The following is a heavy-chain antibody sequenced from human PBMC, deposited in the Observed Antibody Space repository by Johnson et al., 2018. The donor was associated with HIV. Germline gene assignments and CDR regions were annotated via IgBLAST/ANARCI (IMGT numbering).Heavy chain of an antibody. CDR3: IKETGANSAFDI. Sequence: QVQLVESGGGVVQPGGSLRLSCAASGFTFSSYGMHWVRQAPGKGLEWVAFIRYDGSNKYYADSVKGRFRISRDNSKDTVYLQGNSLRGEDTALYYCIKETGANSAFDIWGQGTTVTVSS. J-gene: IGHJ3*02. CDR1: GFTFSSYG. CDR2: IRYDGSNK. V-gene: IGHV3-30*02. D-gene: IGHD1-7*01.